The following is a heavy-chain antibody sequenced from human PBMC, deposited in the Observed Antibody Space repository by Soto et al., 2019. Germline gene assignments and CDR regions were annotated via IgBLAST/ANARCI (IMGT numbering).Heavy chain of an antibody. CDR1: GGSISTSY. CDR3: ARGFYGYDY. V-gene: IGHV4-59*01. D-gene: IGHD5-18*01. Sequence: SETLSLTCNVSGGSISTSYWSWVRQPPGRGLEWIGYIYYSGSTNYNPSLKSRVTISVDTSKNQFSLKLSSVTAADTAVYYCARGFYGYDYWGQGTLVTVSS. J-gene: IGHJ4*02. CDR2: IYYSGST.